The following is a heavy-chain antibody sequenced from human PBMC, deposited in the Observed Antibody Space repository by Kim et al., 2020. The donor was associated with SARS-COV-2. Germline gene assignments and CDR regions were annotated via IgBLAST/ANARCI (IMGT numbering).Heavy chain of an antibody. D-gene: IGHD2-15*01. Sequence: SETLSLTCAVSGGSINYHYWSWIRQPPGKGLEWIGYIYHTGSSNYNPSLESRVNISVDTSENQFTLKLTSVTAADTAVYYCARGVSPVVAANWGQGTLVTVSA. CDR1: GGSINYHY. J-gene: IGHJ4*02. V-gene: IGHV4-59*11. CDR2: IYHTGSS. CDR3: ARGVSPVVAAN.